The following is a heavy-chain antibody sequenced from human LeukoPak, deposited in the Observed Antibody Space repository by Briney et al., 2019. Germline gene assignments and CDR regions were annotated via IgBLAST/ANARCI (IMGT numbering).Heavy chain of an antibody. CDR3: ARHYITPYYDFWSGYRGAYFDY. Sequence: GGSLRLSCAASGFSFSDYSMNWVRQAPGKGLEWVSSIRSSTSNIYYADSVKGRFTISRDNAKNSLYLQMNSLRAEDTAVYYCARHYITPYYDFWSGYRGAYFDYWGQGTLVTVSS. CDR2: IRSSTSNI. D-gene: IGHD3-3*01. CDR1: GFSFSDYS. V-gene: IGHV3-21*01. J-gene: IGHJ4*02.